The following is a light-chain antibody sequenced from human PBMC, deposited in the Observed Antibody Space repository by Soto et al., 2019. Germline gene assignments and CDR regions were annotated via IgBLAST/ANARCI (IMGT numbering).Light chain of an antibody. CDR3: QHYSNWPPT. CDR1: ESVHRN. V-gene: IGKV3-15*01. CDR2: YAS. J-gene: IGKJ3*01. Sequence: EVVMTQSPATLSVSPGERVTLSCRASESVHRNLAWYQQKPGQGPSLLIYYASTRATGVPDRFTGSGSGTEFTLTISSLQSEDFGVYYCQHYSNWPPTFGPGTKVEIK.